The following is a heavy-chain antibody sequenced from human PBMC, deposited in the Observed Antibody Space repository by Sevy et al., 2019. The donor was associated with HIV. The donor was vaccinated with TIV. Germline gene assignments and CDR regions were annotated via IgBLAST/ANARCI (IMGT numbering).Heavy chain of an antibody. J-gene: IGHJ3*02. Sequence: SETLSLTCTVSGGSISSGGYYWSWFRQHPGKGLEWIGYIYYSGSTYYNPSLKSRVTISVDTSKNQFSLKLSSVTAADTAVYYCARSIVGASGGDAFDIWGQGTMVTVSS. D-gene: IGHD1-26*01. CDR1: GGSISSGGYY. V-gene: IGHV4-31*03. CDR3: ARSIVGASGGDAFDI. CDR2: IYYSGST.